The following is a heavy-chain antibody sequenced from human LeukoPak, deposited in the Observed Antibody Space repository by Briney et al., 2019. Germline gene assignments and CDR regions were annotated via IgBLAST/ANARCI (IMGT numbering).Heavy chain of an antibody. Sequence: ASVKVSCKVSGYTLTELSMHWGRQAPGKGPEWMGGFDPEDGETIYAQKFQGRVTMTEDTSTDTAYMELSSLRSEDTAVYYCARGPRLRYFDWFESFYYMDVWGKGTTVTISS. CDR3: ARGPRLRYFDWFESFYYMDV. J-gene: IGHJ6*03. CDR2: FDPEDGET. CDR1: GYTLTELS. V-gene: IGHV1-24*01. D-gene: IGHD3-9*01.